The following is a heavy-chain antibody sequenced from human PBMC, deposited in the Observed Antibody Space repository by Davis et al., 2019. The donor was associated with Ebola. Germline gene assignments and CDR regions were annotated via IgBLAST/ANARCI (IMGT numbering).Heavy chain of an antibody. CDR2: INPHNGNT. CDR1: GYTFTNYG. D-gene: IGHD6-13*01. Sequence: AASVKVSCKASGYTFTNYGITWVRQAPGQGLEWMGWINPHNGNTNYAQNVQGRVTMTTDTSTSTAYMEVGSLRSDDTAVYYCARHGRAAGMSWFDPWGQGALVTVSS. V-gene: IGHV1-18*04. J-gene: IGHJ5*02. CDR3: ARHGRAAGMSWFDP.